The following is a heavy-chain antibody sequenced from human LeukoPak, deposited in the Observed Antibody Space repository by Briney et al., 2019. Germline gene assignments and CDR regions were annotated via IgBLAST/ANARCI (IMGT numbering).Heavy chain of an antibody. CDR1: GFTVSSNY. V-gene: IGHV3-66*01. Sequence: GGSLRLSCAASGFTVSSNYMSWVRQAPGKGLEWVSVIYSGGSTYYADSVKGRFTISRDNSKNTLYLQMNSLRAEDTAVYYCARDYGSSWYDPSFEPWGQETLVTVSS. D-gene: IGHD6-13*01. J-gene: IGHJ5*02. CDR2: IYSGGST. CDR3: ARDYGSSWYDPSFEP.